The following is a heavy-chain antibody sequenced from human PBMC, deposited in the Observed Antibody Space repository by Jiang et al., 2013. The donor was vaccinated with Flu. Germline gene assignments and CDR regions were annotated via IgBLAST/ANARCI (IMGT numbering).Heavy chain of an antibody. J-gene: IGHJ4*02. CDR3: AKGGGSYSSDY. V-gene: IGHV1-46*01. CDR2: IDVRSDNT. Sequence: EVKKPGASVKVSCKTSGYTFTTYKIHWVRQAPGQGLEWMGIIDVRSDNTRYAQKFQGRVTMTRDTSTSTVYMELSSLRSEDTAVYYCAKGGGSYSSDYWGQGTLVTVSS. CDR1: GYTFTTYK. D-gene: IGHD1-26*01.